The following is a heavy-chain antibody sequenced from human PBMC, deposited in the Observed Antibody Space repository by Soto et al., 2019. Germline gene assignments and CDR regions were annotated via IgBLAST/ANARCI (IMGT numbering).Heavy chain of an antibody. Sequence: GGSLRLSCEASGFKFGDYAMHWVRQAPGKGLEWVSGVSWNSEIVGYADSVKGRFTISRDNAKNSLYLEMNSLRTEDTALYYCAKDRGPCSGNKCSSLYYYYGMDVWGQGTTVT. V-gene: IGHV3-9*01. CDR1: GFKFGDYA. J-gene: IGHJ6*02. CDR2: VSWNSEIV. CDR3: AKDRGPCSGNKCSSLYYYYGMDV. D-gene: IGHD2-15*01.